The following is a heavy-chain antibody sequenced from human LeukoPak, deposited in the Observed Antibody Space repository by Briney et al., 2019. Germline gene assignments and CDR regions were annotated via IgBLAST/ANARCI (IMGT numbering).Heavy chain of an antibody. D-gene: IGHD3-3*01. CDR2: MNPNSGNT. Sequence: ASVRVSRKASGYTFTSYDINWVRQATGQGLEWMGWMNPNSGNTGYAQKFQGRVTMTRNTSISTAYMELSSLRSEDTAVYYCARSITIFGVAIGYWGQGTLVTVSS. CDR3: ARSITIFGVAIGY. CDR1: GYTFTSYD. J-gene: IGHJ4*02. V-gene: IGHV1-8*01.